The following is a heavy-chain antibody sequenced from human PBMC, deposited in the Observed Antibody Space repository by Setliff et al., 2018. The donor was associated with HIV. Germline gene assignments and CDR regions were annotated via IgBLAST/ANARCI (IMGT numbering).Heavy chain of an antibody. V-gene: IGHV3-53*05. CDR1: GFTVSSNY. CDR2: IYSGGST. J-gene: IGHJ4*02. CDR3: ARLRPYNSALDY. D-gene: IGHD3-10*01. Sequence: PGGSLRLSCAASGFTVSSNYMSWVRQAPGKGLEWVSVIYSGGSTYYADSVKGRFTLSRDNSENALFLQMNSLRPGDTAVYYCARLRPYNSALDYWGQGTLVTVSS.